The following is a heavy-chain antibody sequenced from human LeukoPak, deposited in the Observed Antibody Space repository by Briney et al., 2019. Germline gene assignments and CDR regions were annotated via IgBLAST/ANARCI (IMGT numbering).Heavy chain of an antibody. J-gene: IGHJ4*02. Sequence: GGSLRLSCAASGSTVRSNYMNWVRHAPGKGLEWVSVIYSGGSTYYADSVKGRFTISRDNSKNTLYLQMNSLRAEDTAVYYCAREGTWSYYYDYWGQGTLVTVSS. V-gene: IGHV3-66*01. CDR2: IYSGGST. CDR1: GSTVRSNY. CDR3: AREGTWSYYYDY. D-gene: IGHD1-26*01.